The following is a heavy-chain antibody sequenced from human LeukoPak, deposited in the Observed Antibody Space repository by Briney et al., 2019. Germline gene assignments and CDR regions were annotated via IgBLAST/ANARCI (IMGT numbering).Heavy chain of an antibody. CDR1: GGSISSCY. CDR2: IYYTGST. Sequence: SETLSLTCTVSGGSISSCYWSWIRQPPGKGLEWIGYIYYTGSTNYNPSLKSRVTISVDTSKNQFSLNLSSVTAADTAVYYCATTTVRGGYDYWGQGTLVTVSS. D-gene: IGHD4-11*01. J-gene: IGHJ4*02. V-gene: IGHV4-59*01. CDR3: ATTTVRGGYDY.